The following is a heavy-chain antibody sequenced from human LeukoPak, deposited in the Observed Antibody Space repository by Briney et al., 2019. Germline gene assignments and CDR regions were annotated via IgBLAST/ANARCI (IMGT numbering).Heavy chain of an antibody. V-gene: IGHV4-59*08. CDR1: GDSVNNYY. J-gene: IGHJ5*02. Sequence: PSETLSLTCSVSGDSVNNYYWSWIRQPPGKGLEWIAYIFHSGDTNYNPSLKSRATISLDTSKNQFSLTLTSVTAADTAVYYCARHRKGYSSSWSRTENWFDPWGQGTLVTVSS. CDR2: IFHSGDT. CDR3: ARHRKGYSSSWSRTENWFDP. D-gene: IGHD6-13*01.